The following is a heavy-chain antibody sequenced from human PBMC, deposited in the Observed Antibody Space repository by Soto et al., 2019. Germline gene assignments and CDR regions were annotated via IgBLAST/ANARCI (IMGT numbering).Heavy chain of an antibody. CDR2: IVVGSGNT. Sequence: ASVKVSCKASGFTFTSSAMQWVRQARGQRLEWIGWIVVGSGNTNYAQKFQERVTITRDMSTSTAYMELSSLRSEDTAVYYCAAGLGYCSSTSCYGSLDYWGQGTLVTVSS. CDR1: GFTFTSSA. CDR3: AAGLGYCSSTSCYGSLDY. V-gene: IGHV1-58*02. D-gene: IGHD2-2*01. J-gene: IGHJ4*02.